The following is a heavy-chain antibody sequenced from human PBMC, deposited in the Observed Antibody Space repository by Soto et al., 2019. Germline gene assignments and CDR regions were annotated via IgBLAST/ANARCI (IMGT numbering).Heavy chain of an antibody. D-gene: IGHD2-21*01. CDR1: GFTFCNYG. J-gene: IGHJ4*02. CDR2: IWYDGNNK. V-gene: IGHV3-33*01. CDR3: ARGLHSLFDY. Sequence: GGSLRLSCAASGFTFCNYGMHWVRQAPGKGLEWVAVIWYDGNNKYYADSVKGRFTISRDNSNNTLYVQMTSLRAEDTAVYYCARGLHSLFDYWGRGTLVTVSS.